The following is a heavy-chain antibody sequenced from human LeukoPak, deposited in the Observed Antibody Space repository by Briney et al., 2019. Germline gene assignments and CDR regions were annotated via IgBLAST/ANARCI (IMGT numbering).Heavy chain of an antibody. V-gene: IGHV4-39*01. CDR2: FYYTGST. D-gene: IGHD1-26*01. CDR1: GGSISRNGYY. Sequence: SETLSLTCTVSGGSISRNGYYWGWIRQPPGKGLEWIGSFYYTGSTFYSPSLKSRVTISLDTSKNQFSLKLSSVTAADTAVYYCARRSGTYHAFDIWGQGTMVTVSS. CDR3: ARRSGTYHAFDI. J-gene: IGHJ3*02.